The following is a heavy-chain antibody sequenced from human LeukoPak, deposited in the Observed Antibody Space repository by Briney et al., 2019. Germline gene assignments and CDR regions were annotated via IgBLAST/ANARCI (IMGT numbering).Heavy chain of an antibody. J-gene: IGHJ4*02. CDR1: FRRDE. CDR2: ISSSGSST. Sequence: FRRDEESRFRWAPGKGKELVPAISSSGSSTYYADSVTGRFTISRDHSKNTLYLQMHSLRAEDTAVHYGASFPGSGWYVFDCWGQGTLLSLSS. D-gene: IGHD6-19*01. CDR3: ASFPGSGWYVFDC. V-gene: IGHV3-23*01.